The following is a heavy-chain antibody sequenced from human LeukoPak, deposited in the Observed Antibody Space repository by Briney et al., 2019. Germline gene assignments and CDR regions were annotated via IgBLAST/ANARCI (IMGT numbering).Heavy chain of an antibody. CDR1: GGSFSGYY. CDR2: INHSGST. Sequence: SETLSLTCAVYGGSFSGYYWSWIRQPPGKGLEWIGEINHSGSTNYSPSLKSRVTISVDTSKNQFSLKLSSVTAADTAVYYCARGRYFDWFPTSHFDYWGQGTLVTVSS. J-gene: IGHJ4*02. CDR3: ARGRYFDWFPTSHFDY. D-gene: IGHD3-9*01. V-gene: IGHV4-34*01.